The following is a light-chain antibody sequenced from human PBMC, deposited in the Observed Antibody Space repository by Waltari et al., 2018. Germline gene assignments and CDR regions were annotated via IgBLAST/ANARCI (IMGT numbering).Light chain of an antibody. Sequence: SSELPQSPAVSVALGPTIRITCPGASLTYISATCYQQRPGQATLLVIYGQNNRPEGIPDRFSGSSSGKTAYLTITGAQAADEAFYYCNSRDSSGDHLGLFGGGTKVTVL. CDR3: NSRDSSGDHLGL. V-gene: IGLV3-19*01. J-gene: IGLJ2*01. CDR1: SLTYIS. CDR2: GQN.